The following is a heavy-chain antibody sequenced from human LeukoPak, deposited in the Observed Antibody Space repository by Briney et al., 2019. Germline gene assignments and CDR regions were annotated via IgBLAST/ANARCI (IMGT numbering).Heavy chain of an antibody. CDR1: GFTFSSYG. Sequence: GGSLRLSCAASGFTFSSYGMRWVRQAPRKGLEWVAVISYDGSNKYYADSVKGRFTISRDNSKNTLYLQMNSLRAEDTAVYYCAKAGRLLDCSGGSCYSGSDFDYWGQGTLVTVSS. CDR2: ISYDGSNK. J-gene: IGHJ4*02. V-gene: IGHV3-30*18. D-gene: IGHD2-15*01. CDR3: AKAGRLLDCSGGSCYSGSDFDY.